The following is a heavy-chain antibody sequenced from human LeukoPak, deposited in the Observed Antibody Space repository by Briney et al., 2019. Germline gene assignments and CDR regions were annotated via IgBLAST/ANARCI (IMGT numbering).Heavy chain of an antibody. CDR2: ISYDGSNK. CDR1: GFTFGSYG. J-gene: IGHJ4*02. D-gene: IGHD5-18*01. CDR3: AKDIQLWTSGFDY. Sequence: GRSLRLSCAASGFTFGSYGMHWVRQAPGKGLEWVAVISYDGSNKYYADSVKGRFTISRDNSKNTLYLQMNSLRAEDTAVYYCAKDIQLWTSGFDYWGQGTLVTVSS. V-gene: IGHV3-30*18.